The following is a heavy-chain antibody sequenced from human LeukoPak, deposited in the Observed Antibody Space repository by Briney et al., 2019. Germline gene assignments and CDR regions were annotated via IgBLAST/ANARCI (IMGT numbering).Heavy chain of an antibody. CDR1: GFMFSSHW. CDR2: INQDGSQI. J-gene: IGHJ4*02. Sequence: GGSLRLSRAASGFMFSSHWMSWVRQAPGKGLEWVANINQDGSQIHYMDSVKGRFTISRDNAKNSLYLQMNSLRAEDTAVYYCARAGEPPGIYFDLWGQGTPVTVSS. D-gene: IGHD1-14*01. V-gene: IGHV3-7*03. CDR3: ARAGEPPGIYFDL.